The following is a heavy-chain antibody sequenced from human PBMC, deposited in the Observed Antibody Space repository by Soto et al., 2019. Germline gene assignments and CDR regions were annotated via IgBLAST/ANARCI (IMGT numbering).Heavy chain of an antibody. D-gene: IGHD5-12*01. CDR1: RFSFSDDG. Sequence: QVQLVESGGGVVQPGGSRRLSCEASRFSFSDDGMHWVRQAPGKGLEWVALIRDDGSATYYSDSVKGRFAISRDNSKNTLYLQMNRLRAEDTAVYYCATSTITDAFDIWGQGTMVSVSS. J-gene: IGHJ3*02. V-gene: IGHV3-30*02. CDR2: IRDDGSAT. CDR3: ATSTITDAFDI.